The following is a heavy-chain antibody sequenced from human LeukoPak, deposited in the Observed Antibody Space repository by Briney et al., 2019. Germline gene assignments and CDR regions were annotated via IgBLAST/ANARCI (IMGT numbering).Heavy chain of an antibody. J-gene: IGHJ4*02. CDR2: ISYDGSNT. V-gene: IGHV3-30*18. CDR3: AKNSGGTCYSHLDY. Sequence: GGSLRLSCAASGFTFSSYGMHWVRQAPGKGLEWVAVISYDGSNTYYADSVKGRFTISRDNSKNTLYLQMNSLRAEDTAVYYCAKNSGGTCYSHLDYWGQGTLVTVSS. CDR1: GFTFSSYG. D-gene: IGHD2-15*01.